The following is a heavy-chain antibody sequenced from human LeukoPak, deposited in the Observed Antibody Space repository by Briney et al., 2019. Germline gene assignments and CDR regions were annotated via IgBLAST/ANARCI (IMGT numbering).Heavy chain of an antibody. D-gene: IGHD4-23*01. CDR3: ARGLSGGGNLHFDS. CDR2: IRVKTGDT. CDR1: GYSFTGYF. J-gene: IGHJ4*02. V-gene: IGHV1-2*02. Sequence: GASVKVSCKASGYSFTGYFIHWLRQAPGQGLEWVGLIRVKTGDTTYAQKFQGRVTVTRDTTISTAYLELSRLTSDDTAIYFCARGLSGGGNLHFDSWGQGALVTVSS.